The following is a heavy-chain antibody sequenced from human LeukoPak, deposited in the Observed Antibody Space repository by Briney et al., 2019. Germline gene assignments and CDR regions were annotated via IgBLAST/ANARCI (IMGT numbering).Heavy chain of an antibody. CDR1: GGSISSGYYY. Sequence: SETLSLTCTVSGGSISSGYYYWSWIRQPPGKGLEYIGYVYYGGTYYNPSLKSRVTISVDTSKNQFSLKLSSVTAADTAVYYCARGTWSSSIDYWGQGTLVTVSS. D-gene: IGHD6-6*01. V-gene: IGHV4-30-4*01. CDR2: VYYGGT. J-gene: IGHJ4*02. CDR3: ARGTWSSSIDY.